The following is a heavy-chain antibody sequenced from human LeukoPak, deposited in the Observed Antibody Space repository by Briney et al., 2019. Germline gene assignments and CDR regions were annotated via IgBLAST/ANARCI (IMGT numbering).Heavy chain of an antibody. J-gene: IGHJ4*02. CDR3: ARDQWPYYYGSGSSFDY. CDR2: ISAYNGNT. D-gene: IGHD3-10*01. V-gene: IGHV1-18*01. CDR1: GYIFTSYG. Sequence: VASVKVSCKASGYIFTSYGISWVRQAPGQGLEWMGWISAYNGNTNYAQKLQGRVTMTTDTSTSTAYMELRSLRSDDTAVYYCARDQWPYYYGSGSSFDYWGQGTLVTVSS.